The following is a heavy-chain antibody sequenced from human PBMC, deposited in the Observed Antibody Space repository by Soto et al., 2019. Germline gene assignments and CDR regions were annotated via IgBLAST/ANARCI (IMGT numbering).Heavy chain of an antibody. V-gene: IGHV3-23*01. CDR1: GFTFSSYA. Sequence: GSLRLSCAASGFTFSSYAMSWVRQAPGKGLEWVSAISGSGGSTYYADSVKGRFTISRDNSKNTLYLQMKSLRAEDTAVYYCAKSHVVADAFDIWGQGTMVTVSS. D-gene: IGHD2-15*01. CDR3: AKSHVVADAFDI. CDR2: ISGSGGST. J-gene: IGHJ3*02.